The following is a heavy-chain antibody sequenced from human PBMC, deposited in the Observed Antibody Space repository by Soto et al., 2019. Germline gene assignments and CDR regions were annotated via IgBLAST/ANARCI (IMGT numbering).Heavy chain of an antibody. CDR1: GFTFSSYA. CDR3: ATDLRLVAYYYDSSGSPDY. D-gene: IGHD3-22*01. Sequence: HPGGSLRLSCAASGFTFSSYAMSWVRQAPGKGLEWVSTISGSGASTYYADSVKGRFTISRDNSNNTLYLQMKSLRAEDTAIYYCATDLRLVAYYYDSSGSPDYWGQGTLVTVSS. J-gene: IGHJ4*02. CDR2: ISGSGAST. V-gene: IGHV3-23*01.